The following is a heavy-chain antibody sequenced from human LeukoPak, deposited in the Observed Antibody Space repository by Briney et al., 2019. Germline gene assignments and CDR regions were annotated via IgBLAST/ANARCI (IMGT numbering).Heavy chain of an antibody. CDR1: GFTFSSYA. CDR3: AKDRAAAFLTGYYTPGAFDI. D-gene: IGHD3/OR15-3a*01. J-gene: IGHJ3*02. Sequence: GRSLRLSCAASGFTFSSYATHWVRQAPGKGLEWVAVISYDGSNKYYVDSVKGRFTISRDNSKNTLYLQMNSLRAEDTAVYYCAKDRAAAFLTGYYTPGAFDIWGQGTMVTVSS. CDR2: ISYDGSNK. V-gene: IGHV3-30*04.